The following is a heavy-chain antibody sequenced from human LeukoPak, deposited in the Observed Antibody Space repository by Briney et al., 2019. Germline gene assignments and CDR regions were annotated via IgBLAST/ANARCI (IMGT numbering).Heavy chain of an antibody. CDR2: IKEDGSEK. D-gene: IGHD6-19*01. CDR3: ATPPVAGNAFDI. CDR1: GFTFSSYW. V-gene: IGHV3-7*03. Sequence: GGSLRLSCAASGFTFSSYWMSWGRQAPGKGLEWVANIKEDGSEKYYVDSVKGRFTISRDNAKNSLYPQMNSLRAEDTAVYYCATPPVAGNAFDIWGQGTMVTVSS. J-gene: IGHJ3*02.